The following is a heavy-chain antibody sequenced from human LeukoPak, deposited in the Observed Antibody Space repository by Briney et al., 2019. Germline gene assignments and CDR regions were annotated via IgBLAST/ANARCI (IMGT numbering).Heavy chain of an antibody. CDR2: IYPDDSDT. Sequence: GEPLQISCQASGYSFTSQWIGWVRQMPGKGLEWMGIIYPDDSDTRYSPSFQGQVTISADKSISTAYLQWSSLKASDSAMYYCARHGKYYSGSHYFDFWGQGTLITVSS. D-gene: IGHD6-19*01. V-gene: IGHV5-51*01. CDR3: ARHGKYYSGSHYFDF. J-gene: IGHJ4*02. CDR1: GYSFTSQW.